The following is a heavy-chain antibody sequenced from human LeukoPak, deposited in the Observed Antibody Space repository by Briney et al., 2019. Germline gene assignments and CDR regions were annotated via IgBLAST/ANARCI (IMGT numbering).Heavy chain of an antibody. CDR2: IYSGGST. V-gene: IGHV3-66*01. CDR3: ARDLELCSSTSCTDY. J-gene: IGHJ4*02. D-gene: IGHD2-2*01. Sequence: GGSLRLSCAASGFTVSTNYMNWVRQAPGKGLEWVSVIYSGGSTYYADSVKGRFTISRDNSKNTLYLQMNSLRAEDTAVYYCARDLELCSSTSCTDYWGQGTLVTVSS. CDR1: GFTVSTNY.